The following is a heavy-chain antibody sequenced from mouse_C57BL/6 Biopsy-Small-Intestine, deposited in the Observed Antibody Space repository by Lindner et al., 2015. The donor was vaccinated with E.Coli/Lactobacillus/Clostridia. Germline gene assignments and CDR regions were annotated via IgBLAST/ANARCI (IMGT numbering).Heavy chain of an antibody. V-gene: IGHV1-18*01. CDR3: ARRGYHGSRWYFDV. Sequence: VQLQESGPELVKPGASVKIPCKTSGYTFTDYNMDWVKQSHGKSLEWIGDINPNNGGTIYNQKFKGKATLTVDKSSSTAYMELRSLTSEDTAVYHCARRGYHGSRWYFDVWGTGTTVTVSS. CDR1: GYTFTDYN. CDR2: INPNNGGT. J-gene: IGHJ1*03. D-gene: IGHD1-1*01.